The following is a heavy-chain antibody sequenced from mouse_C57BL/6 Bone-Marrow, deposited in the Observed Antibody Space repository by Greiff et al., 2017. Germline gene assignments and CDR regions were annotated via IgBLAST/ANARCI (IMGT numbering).Heavy chain of an antibody. J-gene: IGHJ2*01. CDR2: INPSSGYT. D-gene: IGHD3-2*02. Sequence: VQLQQSGAELAKPGASVKLSCKASGYTFTSYWMHWVKQRPGQGLEWIGYINPSSGYTKYNQKFKDKATLTADKSSSTAYMQLSSLTYGDSAVYYGAGDSSVRYYFDYWGQGTTLTVSS. V-gene: IGHV1-7*01. CDR3: AGDSSVRYYFDY. CDR1: GYTFTSYW.